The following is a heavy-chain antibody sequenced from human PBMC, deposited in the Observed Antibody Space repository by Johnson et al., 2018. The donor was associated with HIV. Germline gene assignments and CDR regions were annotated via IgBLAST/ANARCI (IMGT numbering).Heavy chain of an antibody. CDR3: AREGPSERAGFDI. J-gene: IGHJ3*02. CDR1: GFTFSSYA. V-gene: IGHV3-30-3*01. CDR2: ISYDGSNK. Sequence: VQLVESGGGVVQPGRSLRLSCAASGFTFSSYAMHWVRQAPGKGLECVAVISYDGSNKYYADSVKGRFTISRDNSKNTLYLQMNSLRADETAVYYCAREGPSERAGFDIWGQGTMVTVSS.